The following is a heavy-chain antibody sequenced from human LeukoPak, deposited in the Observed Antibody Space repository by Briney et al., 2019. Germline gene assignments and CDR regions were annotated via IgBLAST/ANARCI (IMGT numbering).Heavy chain of an antibody. CDR2: ISAYNGNT. Sequence: GASVKVSCKASGYTFTGYGISWVRQAPGQGLEWMGWISAYNGNTNYAQKLQGRVTMTTDTSTSTAYMELRSLRSDDTAVYYCAREGYSSSPYNWFDPWGQGTLVTVSS. D-gene: IGHD6-6*01. V-gene: IGHV1-18*01. J-gene: IGHJ5*02. CDR1: GYTFTGYG. CDR3: AREGYSSSPYNWFDP.